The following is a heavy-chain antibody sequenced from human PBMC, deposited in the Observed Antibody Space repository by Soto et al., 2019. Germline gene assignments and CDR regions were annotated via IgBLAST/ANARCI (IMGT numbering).Heavy chain of an antibody. V-gene: IGHV1-8*01. Sequence: ASVKGSCKAAGYTNTSYDINWGRQDTGQGLEWMGWMNPNSGNTGYAQKFQGRVTMTRNTSISTAYMELSSLRSEDTAVYYCARLTHYGESVSDYWGQGTLVTVSS. D-gene: IGHD4-17*01. CDR2: MNPNSGNT. CDR3: ARLTHYGESVSDY. J-gene: IGHJ4*02. CDR1: GYTNTSYD.